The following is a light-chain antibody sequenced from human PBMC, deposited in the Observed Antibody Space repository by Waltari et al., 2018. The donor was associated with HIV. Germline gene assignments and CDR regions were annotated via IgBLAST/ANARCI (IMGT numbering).Light chain of an antibody. J-gene: IGLJ2*01. CDR1: NIGSKG. Sequence: SYVLTQPPSVSVAPGPTPRIPRGGNNIGSKGAHRYQQKPSQAPVLVVYEDSDRPSGIPERFSGSSSWNPATLTISRVEAGDEADFYCQVWDSSTELRLFGGGTKLTVL. V-gene: IGLV3-21*02. CDR2: EDS. CDR3: QVWDSSTELRL.